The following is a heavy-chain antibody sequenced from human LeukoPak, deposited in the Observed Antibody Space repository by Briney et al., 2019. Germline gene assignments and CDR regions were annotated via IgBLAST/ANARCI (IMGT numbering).Heavy chain of an antibody. V-gene: IGHV4-59*01. D-gene: IGHD3-16*01. J-gene: IGHJ6*03. CDR1: AGSISSYY. Sequence: SETLSLACTVSAGSISSYYWCWIRQPPAKGLEWIGDIYYSGYTNYNPSLKSRVTISVDTSKNQFSLKLRSVTAADTAVYYCARETSQKGAHYMDVWGKGTTVTISS. CDR2: IYYSGYT. CDR3: ARETSQKGAHYMDV.